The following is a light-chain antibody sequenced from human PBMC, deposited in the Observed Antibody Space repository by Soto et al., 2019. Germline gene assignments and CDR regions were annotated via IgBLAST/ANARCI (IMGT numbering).Light chain of an antibody. CDR1: ESLLHSHGYRD. V-gene: IGKV2-28*01. J-gene: IGKJ1*01. CDR2: SAT. CDR3: QNHSSAAWT. Sequence: DIVMTQSPLSLPVTPGAPSSISCSSSESLLHSHGYRDSVSYQQKPARVPHLLLYSATTLRSGVVSRLSGSRSGTAVTLIITGMQHADFSADYCQNHSSAAWTFGRGTKVDIK.